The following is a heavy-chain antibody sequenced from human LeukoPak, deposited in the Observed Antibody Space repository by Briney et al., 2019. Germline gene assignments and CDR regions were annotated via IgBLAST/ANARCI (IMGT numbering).Heavy chain of an antibody. CDR1: GYTFTSYG. D-gene: IGHD2-8*02. CDR3: ARALVARLVEYMDV. CDR2: ISAYNGNT. V-gene: IGHV1-18*01. Sequence: VASVKVSCKASGYTFTSYGISWVRQAPGQGLEWMGRISAYNGNTNYAQKLQGRVTMTTDTSTSTAYMELRSLRSDDTAVYYCARALVARLVEYMDVWGKGTTVTISS. J-gene: IGHJ6*03.